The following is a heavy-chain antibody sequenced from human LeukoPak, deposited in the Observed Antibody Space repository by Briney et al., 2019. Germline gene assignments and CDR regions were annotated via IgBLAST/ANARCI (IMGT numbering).Heavy chain of an antibody. CDR2: IYTSGST. V-gene: IGHV4-4*07. D-gene: IGHD3-3*01. CDR1: GGSISSYY. J-gene: IGHJ5*02. CDR3: AREWGDFWSGYYGPRGWFHP. Sequence: SETLSLTCTVSGGSISSYYWSWIRQPAGKGLECIGRIYTSGSTNYNPSLKSRVTMSVDTSKNQFSLKLSSVTAADTAVYYCAREWGDFWSGYYGPRGWFHPWGQGTLVTVSS.